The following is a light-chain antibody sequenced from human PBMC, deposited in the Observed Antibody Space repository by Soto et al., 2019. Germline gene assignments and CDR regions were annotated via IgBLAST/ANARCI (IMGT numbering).Light chain of an antibody. V-gene: IGKV3-15*01. CDR3: QHYKNWPPWT. J-gene: IGKJ1*01. CDR1: QSVKSSY. CDR2: DAS. Sequence: KHSPATLSLKQGERATLPCRASQSVKSSYLAWYQHKPGQAPRLLIYDASTRATGIPARFSGSGSGTEFTLTINSLQSEDFAVYYCQHYKNWPPWTFGQVT.